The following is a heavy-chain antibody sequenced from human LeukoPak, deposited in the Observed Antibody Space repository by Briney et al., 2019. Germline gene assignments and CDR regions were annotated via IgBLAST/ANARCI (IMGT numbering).Heavy chain of an antibody. CDR2: IGGSGGST. Sequence: GGSLRLSCVASRFTFNTYAVNWVRQAPGKGLEWVSAIGGSGGSTYYADSVKGRFTISRDNSKNTLYVQMNSLRAEDTAVYYCAKGGPNIGWDYFDYWGQGTLVTVSS. CDR3: AKGGPNIGWDYFDY. V-gene: IGHV3-23*01. CDR1: RFTFNTYA. D-gene: IGHD2/OR15-2a*01. J-gene: IGHJ4*02.